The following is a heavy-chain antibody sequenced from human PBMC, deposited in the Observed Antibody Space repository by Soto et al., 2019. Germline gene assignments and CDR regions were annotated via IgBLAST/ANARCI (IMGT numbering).Heavy chain of an antibody. Sequence: QVQLQESGPGLVKPSQTLSLTCTVSGGSISSGGYYWSWIRQHPGKGLEWIGYIYYSGSTYYNPSLKSRVTISVDTSKNQCSLKLSSVTAADTAVYYCARESSDVGATNFDYWGQGTLVTVSS. CDR2: IYYSGST. J-gene: IGHJ4*02. V-gene: IGHV4-31*03. CDR3: ARESSDVGATNFDY. D-gene: IGHD1-26*01. CDR1: GGSISSGGYY.